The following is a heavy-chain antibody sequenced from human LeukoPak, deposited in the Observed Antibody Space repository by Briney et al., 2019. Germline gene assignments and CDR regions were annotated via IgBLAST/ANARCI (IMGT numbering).Heavy chain of an antibody. V-gene: IGHV3-30*02. J-gene: IGHJ4*02. CDR3: AKDRRYYDSSGVFDY. Sequence: DSVKGRFTISRDNSKNTLYLQMNRLRAEDTAVYYCAKDRRYYDSSGVFDYWGQGTLVTVSS. D-gene: IGHD3-22*01.